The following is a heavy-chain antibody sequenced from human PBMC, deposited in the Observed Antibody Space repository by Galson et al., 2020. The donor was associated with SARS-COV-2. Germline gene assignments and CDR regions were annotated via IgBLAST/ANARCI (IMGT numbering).Heavy chain of an antibody. CDR3: AGESSHYYGIDV. CDR1: GFTVSSYY. V-gene: IGHV3-53*01. D-gene: IGHD3-16*02. CDR2: IYTGGTA. Sequence: GESLKISCAASGFTVSSYYMSWVRQAPGKGLEWISVIYTGGTAFYADPVKGRFTISRDNSQSTLYLQMNSLKVQDTAVYYCAGESSHYYGIDVWGRGTTVTVSS. J-gene: IGHJ6*02.